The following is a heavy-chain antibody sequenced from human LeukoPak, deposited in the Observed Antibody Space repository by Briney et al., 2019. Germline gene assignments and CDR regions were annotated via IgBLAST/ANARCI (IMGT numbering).Heavy chain of an antibody. J-gene: IGHJ4*02. CDR3: ASCYTTGWHESVYTY. V-gene: IGHV4-39*01. CDR2: FHYSGNT. Sequence: PSETLSLTCTVSGDSISSSSHYGGWIRQPPGKGLEWIGSFHYSGNTYYNPSLNSRVTISVDTSKNQFSLRLRSVTAADTAVYFCASCYTTGWHESVYTYWGQGSLVTVSS. CDR1: GDSISSSSHY. D-gene: IGHD3-16*01.